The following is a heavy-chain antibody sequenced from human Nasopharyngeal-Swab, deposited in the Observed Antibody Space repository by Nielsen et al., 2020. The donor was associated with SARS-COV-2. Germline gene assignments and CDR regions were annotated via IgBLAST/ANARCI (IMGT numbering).Heavy chain of an antibody. V-gene: IGHV3-11*01. D-gene: IGHD6-13*01. Sequence: GESLKISCAASGFTFSDYYMSWIRQAPGKGLEWVSYISSSGSTIYYADSVKGRFTISRDNAKNSLYLQMNSLRAEDTAVYYCAREGYSSSWYGRNWFDPWGQGTLVTVSS. CDR1: GFTFSDYY. CDR3: AREGYSSSWYGRNWFDP. CDR2: ISSSGSTI. J-gene: IGHJ5*02.